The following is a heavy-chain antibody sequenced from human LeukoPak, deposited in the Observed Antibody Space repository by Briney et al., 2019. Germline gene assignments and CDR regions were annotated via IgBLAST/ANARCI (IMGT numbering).Heavy chain of an antibody. CDR1: GFTFSDHY. V-gene: IGHV3-11*01. CDR3: ARGSQQPYY. CDR2: ISSSGDTI. Sequence: GGFLRLSCAGSGFTFSDHYMSWIRQAPGKGLEWVSYISSSGDTIYYADSVKGRFTISRDNAKNSLYLQMNSLRAEDTAVYYCARGSQQPYYWGQGTLVTVSS. J-gene: IGHJ4*02. D-gene: IGHD6-13*01.